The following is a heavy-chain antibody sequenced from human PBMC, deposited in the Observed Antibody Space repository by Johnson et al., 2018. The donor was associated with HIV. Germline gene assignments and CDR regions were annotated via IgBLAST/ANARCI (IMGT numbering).Heavy chain of an antibody. CDR2: IRYDGSNK. CDR3: ARGINSQSWAFDI. CDR1: GFTFSSYG. D-gene: IGHD2/OR15-2a*01. J-gene: IGHJ3*02. V-gene: IGHV3-30*02. Sequence: QVQLVESGGGVVQPGGSLRLSCAASGFTFSSYGMHWVRQAPGKGLEWVAFIRYDGSNKYYADSVKGRFTISRDNSKNTLYLQMNSLRADDTAVYYCARGINSQSWAFDIWGQGTMVTVSS.